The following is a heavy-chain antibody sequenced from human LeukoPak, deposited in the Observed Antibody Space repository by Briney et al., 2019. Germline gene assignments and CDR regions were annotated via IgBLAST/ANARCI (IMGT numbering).Heavy chain of an antibody. CDR2: IYPGDSET. CDR1: GYSFTSYW. V-gene: IGHV5-51*01. D-gene: IGHD3-22*01. CDR3: ARRHYYDNIRTVAAFDY. J-gene: IGHJ4*02. Sequence: GESLKISCKGSGYSFTSYWIGWVRQIPGRGLEGMGIIYPGDSETRYSPALQGQVSMSADKPTRQAYLQWSTLKDSHTSIYHCARRHYYDNIRTVAAFDYWGQGTLVTVSS.